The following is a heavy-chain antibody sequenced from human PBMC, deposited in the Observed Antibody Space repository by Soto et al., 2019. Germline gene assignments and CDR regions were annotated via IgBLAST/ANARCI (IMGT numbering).Heavy chain of an antibody. V-gene: IGHV1-3*01. CDR3: ASGYCSGGSCYRNWFDP. CDR2: INAGNGNT. J-gene: IGHJ5*02. CDR1: GYTFTSYA. Sequence: ASVKVSCKASGYTFTSYAMHWVRQAPGQRLEWMGWINAGNGNTKYSQKFQGRVTITTDTSASTAYMELSSLRSEDTAVYYCASGYCSGGSCYRNWFDPWGQGTLVTVSS. D-gene: IGHD2-15*01.